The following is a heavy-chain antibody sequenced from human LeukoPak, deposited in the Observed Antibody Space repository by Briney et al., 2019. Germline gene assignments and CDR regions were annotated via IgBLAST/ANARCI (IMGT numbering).Heavy chain of an antibody. V-gene: IGHV3-48*04. Sequence: GGSLRLSCAASGFTFSNYIMNWVRQAPGKGLEWVSYISSSGSTIYYADSVKGRFTISRDNAKNSLYLQMNSLRAEDTAVYYCAELGITMIGGVWGKGTTVTISS. CDR1: GFTFSNYI. J-gene: IGHJ6*04. D-gene: IGHD3-10*02. CDR2: ISSSGSTI. CDR3: AELGITMIGGV.